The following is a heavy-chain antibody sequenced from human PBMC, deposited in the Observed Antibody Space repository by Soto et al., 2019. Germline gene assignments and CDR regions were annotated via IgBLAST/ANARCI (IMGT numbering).Heavy chain of an antibody. D-gene: IGHD1-7*01. CDR2: IIPIFGTA. J-gene: IGHJ6*02. CDR3: AIGWKWYVTGTISYYYGMEV. V-gene: IGHV1-69*13. Sequence: SVKVSCKASGGTFSSYAISWGRQAPEQGLEWMGGIIPIFGTANYAQKFQGRVTITADESTSTAYMELSSLRSEDTAVYYCAIGWKWYVTGTISYYYGMEVWGQGTTVTVSS. CDR1: GGTFSSYA.